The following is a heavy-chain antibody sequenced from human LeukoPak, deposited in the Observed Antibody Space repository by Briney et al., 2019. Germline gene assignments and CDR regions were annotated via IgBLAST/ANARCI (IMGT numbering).Heavy chain of an antibody. J-gene: IGHJ5*02. V-gene: IGHV4-4*07. D-gene: IGHD4-11*01. CDR1: GGSISSYY. CDR2: IYATGNT. Sequence: SSETLSLTCTVSGGSISSYYWNWIRQPAGKGLEWIGRIYATGNTKYNPSLKSRVTMSVDTSKDQFSLKLSSVTAADTAVYYCARDQDYRGGYWFDPWGQGTLVTVSS. CDR3: ARDQDYRGGYWFDP.